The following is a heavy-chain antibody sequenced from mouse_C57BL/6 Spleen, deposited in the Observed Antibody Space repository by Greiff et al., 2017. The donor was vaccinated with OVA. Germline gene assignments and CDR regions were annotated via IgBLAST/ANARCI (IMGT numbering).Heavy chain of an antibody. CDR1: GFTFSSYT. Sequence: EVKLVESGGGLVKPGGSLKLSCAASGFTFSSYTMSWVRQTPEKRLEWVATISGGGGNTYYPDSVKGRFTISRDNAKNTLYLQMSSLRSEDTALYYCARDPGYGNLDYWGQGTTLTVSS. D-gene: IGHD2-1*01. V-gene: IGHV5-9*01. CDR3: ARDPGYGNLDY. J-gene: IGHJ2*01. CDR2: ISGGGGNT.